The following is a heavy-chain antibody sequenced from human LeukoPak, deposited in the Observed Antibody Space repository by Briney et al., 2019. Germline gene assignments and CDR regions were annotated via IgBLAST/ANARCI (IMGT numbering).Heavy chain of an antibody. CDR2: INHSGST. CDR3: ARQDVVVPAASFDY. J-gene: IGHJ4*02. Sequence: SETLSLTCAVYGGSFSGYYWSWIRQPPGKGLEWIGEINHSGSTNYNPSLKSRVTISVDTSKNQFSLKLSSVTAADTAVYYCARQDVVVPAASFDYWGQGTLVTVSS. D-gene: IGHD2-2*01. V-gene: IGHV4-34*01. CDR1: GGSFSGYY.